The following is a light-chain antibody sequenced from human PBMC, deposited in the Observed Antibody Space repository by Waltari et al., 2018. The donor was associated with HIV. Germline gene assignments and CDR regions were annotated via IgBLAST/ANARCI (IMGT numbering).Light chain of an antibody. CDR1: SSDVGSYNL. Sequence: QSALTQPASVSGSPGQSITISCTGTSSDVGSYNLVSWYQQHPGKAPKLMIYEVSKRPSGVSNRFSGSKSGNTVSLTISGLQAEDEADYYCCSYAGSSTLVFGVGTKLTVL. V-gene: IGLV2-23*02. CDR2: EVS. CDR3: CSYAGSSTLV. J-gene: IGLJ2*01.